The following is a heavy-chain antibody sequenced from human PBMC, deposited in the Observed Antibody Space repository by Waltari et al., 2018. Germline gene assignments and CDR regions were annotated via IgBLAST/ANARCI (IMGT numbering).Heavy chain of an antibody. CDR1: GDSVSSTYW. V-gene: IGHV4-4*02. D-gene: IGHD2-15*01. Sequence: QLQLQESGPGLVKPSGTLSLNCAVSGDSVSSTYWWSWVRQSPQKGLEWIGQVHGSGRSNYSPSFASRVTVSLDTSYNQVSLILTAATAADTAVYFCARDRGRGLFLDTWGPGTLVTVSP. J-gene: IGHJ4*02. CDR2: VHGSGRS. CDR3: ARDRGRGLFLDT.